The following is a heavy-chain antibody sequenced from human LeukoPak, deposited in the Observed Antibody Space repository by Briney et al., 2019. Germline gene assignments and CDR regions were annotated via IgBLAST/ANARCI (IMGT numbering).Heavy chain of an antibody. Sequence: GASVKVSFKASGYTFTSYDINWVRQATGQGLEWMGWMNPNSGNTGYAQKFQGRVTMTRNTSISTAYMELSSLRSEDTAVYYCARGGFYGGDNWFDPWGQGALVTVSS. CDR1: GYTFTSYD. V-gene: IGHV1-8*01. CDR3: ARGGFYGGDNWFDP. J-gene: IGHJ5*02. D-gene: IGHD4-23*01. CDR2: MNPNSGNT.